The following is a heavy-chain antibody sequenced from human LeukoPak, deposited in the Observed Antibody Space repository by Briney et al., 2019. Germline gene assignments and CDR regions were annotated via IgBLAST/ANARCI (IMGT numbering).Heavy chain of an antibody. Sequence: PGGSLRLSCAASGFTFRSYWMRWVRQAPGKGLEWVANIKEDGSERQYVVSVKGRFSISRDNNKGSLFLQLNSLRAEDTAVYYCARDLGYCTNGVSHTRFDYWGQGTLVAVSS. CDR2: IKEDGSER. V-gene: IGHV3-7*03. J-gene: IGHJ4*02. CDR1: GFTFRSYW. CDR3: ARDLGYCTNGVSHTRFDY. D-gene: IGHD2-8*01.